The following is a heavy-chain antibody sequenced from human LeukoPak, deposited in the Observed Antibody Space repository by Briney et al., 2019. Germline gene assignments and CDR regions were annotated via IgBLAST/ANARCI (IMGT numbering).Heavy chain of an antibody. D-gene: IGHD5-12*01. J-gene: IGHJ3*02. CDR3: ARESTFRLLRNVSDI. V-gene: IGHV1-46*01. Sequence: GASVKVSCKASGYTFTIFNIHWVRQAPGQGLEWMGMINPSDGSTSYAQKSQGRVTMTSDRTTSTVAMDLNSLRSDDTAVYYCARESTFRLLRNVSDIWGQGTRVTVSS. CDR2: INPSDGST. CDR1: GYTFTIFN.